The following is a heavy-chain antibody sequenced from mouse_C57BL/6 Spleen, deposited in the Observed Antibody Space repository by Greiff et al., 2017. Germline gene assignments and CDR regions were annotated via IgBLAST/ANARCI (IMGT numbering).Heavy chain of an antibody. D-gene: IGHD1-1*02. CDR3: ARGWEGGNYYAMDY. V-gene: IGHV5-16*01. CDR2: INYDGSST. J-gene: IGHJ4*01. Sequence: EVMLVESEGGLVQPGSSMKLSCTASGFTFSDYYMAWVRQVPEKGLEWVANINYDGSSTYYLDPLKSRFIISRDNAKNILYLQMSSLKSEDTATYYCARGWEGGNYYAMDYWGQGTSVTVST. CDR1: GFTFSDYY.